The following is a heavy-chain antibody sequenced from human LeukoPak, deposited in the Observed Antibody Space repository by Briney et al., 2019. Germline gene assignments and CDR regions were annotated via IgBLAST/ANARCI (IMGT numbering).Heavy chain of an antibody. D-gene: IGHD6-6*01. CDR2: IYYSGST. Sequence: SETLSLTCTVSGGSISSSSYYWGWIRQPPGKGLEWIGSIYYSGSTYYNPSLKSRVTISVDTSKNQFSLKLSSVTAADTAVYYCPRPGYSSSPDDAFDIWGQGTMVNVSS. CDR3: PRPGYSSSPDDAFDI. V-gene: IGHV4-39*01. CDR1: GGSISSSSYY. J-gene: IGHJ3*02.